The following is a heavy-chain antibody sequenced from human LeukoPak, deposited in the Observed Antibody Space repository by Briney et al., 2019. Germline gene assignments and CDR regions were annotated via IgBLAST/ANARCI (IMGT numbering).Heavy chain of an antibody. CDR3: AGGRRSNENWFDP. D-gene: IGHD4-11*01. Sequence: PSQTLSLTCTVSGGSISSGGYYWSWIRQPPGKGLEWIGYIYHSGSTYYNPSLKSRVTISVDRSKNQFSLKLSSVTAADTAGYYCAGGRRSNENWFDPWGQGTLVTVSS. CDR2: IYHSGST. CDR1: GGSISSGGYY. J-gene: IGHJ5*02. V-gene: IGHV4-30-2*01.